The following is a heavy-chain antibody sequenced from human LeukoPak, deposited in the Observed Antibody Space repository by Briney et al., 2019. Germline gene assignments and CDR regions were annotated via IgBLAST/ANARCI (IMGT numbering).Heavy chain of an antibody. Sequence: GGSLRLSCAASGFTVSSNYMSWVRQAPGKGLEWVSVIYSGGSTYYADSVKGRFTITRDNSKNTLYLQMNSLRAEDTAVYYCARVRASTTIFGVVRGNWFDPWGQGTLVTVSS. D-gene: IGHD3-3*01. CDR3: ARVRASTTIFGVVRGNWFDP. CDR2: IYSGGST. CDR1: GFTVSSNY. V-gene: IGHV3-66*02. J-gene: IGHJ5*02.